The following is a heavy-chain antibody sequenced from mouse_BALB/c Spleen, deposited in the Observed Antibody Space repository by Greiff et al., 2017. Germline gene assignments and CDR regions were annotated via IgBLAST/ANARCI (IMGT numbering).Heavy chain of an antibody. CDR1: GFSFTGYC. D-gene: IGHD1-1*01. J-gene: IGHJ1*01. CDR3: GRDDYGSRGDD. CDR2: IWGDGSE. Sequence: VQVEESGAGLVGPPPCLSLSCTASGFSFTGYCVNWVRQPPGKGLEWLGMIWGDGSENNNSPLKSRLSISKDNSKSQVFLKMNSLQTDDTARYYCGRDDYGSRGDDWGAGTTVTVSS. V-gene: IGHV2-6-7*01.